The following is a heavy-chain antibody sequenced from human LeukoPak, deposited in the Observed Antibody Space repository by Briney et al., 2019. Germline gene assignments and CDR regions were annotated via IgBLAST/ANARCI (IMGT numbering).Heavy chain of an antibody. D-gene: IGHD3-16*02. CDR2: IYYSGGT. CDR1: GGSISSSY. J-gene: IGHJ5*02. V-gene: IGHV4-59*01. Sequence: PSETLSLTCTVSGGSISSSYWSWIRQPPGKGLEWVGYIYYSGGTNYNTSLKSRVTISVDTSKNPFYLKLSSVTAADTAVYYCAGGAYVWGSYRPYNWFDPWGQGTLVTVSS. CDR3: AGGAYVWGSYRPYNWFDP.